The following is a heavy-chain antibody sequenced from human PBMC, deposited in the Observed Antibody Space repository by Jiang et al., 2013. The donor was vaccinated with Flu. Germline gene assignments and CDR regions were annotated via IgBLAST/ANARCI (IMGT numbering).Heavy chain of an antibody. V-gene: IGHV1-69*01. CDR2: VIPTFGTA. Sequence: TFSSYAISWVRQAPGQGLGWMGGVIPTFGTANYAQKFQGRVTITADESTSTAYMELSSLRSEDTAVYYCASLGPYDSSGPFDYWGQGTLVTVSS. J-gene: IGHJ4*02. D-gene: IGHD3-22*01. CDR3: ASLGPYDSSGPFDY. CDR1: TFSSYA.